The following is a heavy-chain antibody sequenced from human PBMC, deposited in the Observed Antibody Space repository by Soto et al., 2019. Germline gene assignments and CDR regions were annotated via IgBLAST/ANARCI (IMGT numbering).Heavy chain of an antibody. CDR2: ISGSGGST. Sequence: EVQLLESGGGLVQPGGSLRLSCAASGFTFSSYALSWVRQAPGKGLEWVSVISGSGGSTHYADSVKGRLTISRDNSKNTLYLQMNSLRAEDTAVYYCAKDTGTTGFDYWGQGTLVTVSS. J-gene: IGHJ4*02. CDR1: GFTFSSYA. D-gene: IGHD4-17*01. V-gene: IGHV3-23*01. CDR3: AKDTGTTGFDY.